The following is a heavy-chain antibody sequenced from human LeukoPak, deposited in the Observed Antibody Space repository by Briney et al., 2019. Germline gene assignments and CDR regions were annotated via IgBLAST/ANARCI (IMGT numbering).Heavy chain of an antibody. V-gene: IGHV4-39*01. J-gene: IGHJ6*03. CDR2: IYYSGST. D-gene: IGHD3-10*01. Sequence: PSETLSLTCTVSGGFISSSSYYWGWIRQPPGKGLEWIGSIYYSGSTYYNPSLKSRVTISVDTSKNQSSLKLSSVTAADTAVYYCARSTYSYGSGSYYPTSYYYYMDVWGKGTTVTVSS. CDR1: GGFISSSSYY. CDR3: ARSTYSYGSGSYYPTSYYYYMDV.